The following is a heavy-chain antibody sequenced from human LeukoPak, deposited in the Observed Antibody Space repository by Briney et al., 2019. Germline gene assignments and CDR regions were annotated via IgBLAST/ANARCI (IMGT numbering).Heavy chain of an antibody. CDR2: ISWNSGSI. CDR3: AKDRDYDMAAHDAFDI. J-gene: IGHJ3*02. CDR1: GFTSDDYA. V-gene: IGHV3-9*02. D-gene: IGHD3-9*01. Sequence: GRSLRLSCAASGFTSDDYAMHWVRQAPGKGLGWVSGISWNSGSIGYADSVKGRFTISRDNAKNSLYLQMNSLRAEDTALYYCAKDRDYDMAAHDAFDIWGQGTMVTVSS.